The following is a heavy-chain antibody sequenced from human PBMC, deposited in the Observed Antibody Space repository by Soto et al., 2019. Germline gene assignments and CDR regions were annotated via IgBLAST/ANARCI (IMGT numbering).Heavy chain of an antibody. J-gene: IGHJ5*02. D-gene: IGHD3-22*01. V-gene: IGHV1-69*13. CDR1: GGTFSSYA. Sequence: SVKVSCKASGGTFSSYAISWVRQAPGQGLEWMGGVIPIFGTANYAQKFQGRVTITADESTSTAYMELSSLRSEDTAVYYCARTPKYYYDSSGYYLGVNWFDPWGQGTLVTVSS. CDR2: VIPIFGTA. CDR3: ARTPKYYYDSSGYYLGVNWFDP.